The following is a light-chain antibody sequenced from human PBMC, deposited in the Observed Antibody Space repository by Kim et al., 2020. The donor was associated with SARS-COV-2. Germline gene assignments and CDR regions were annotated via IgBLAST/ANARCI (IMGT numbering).Light chain of an antibody. CDR1: SSDVGGYNY. Sequence: GQSVTISCTGTSSDVGGYNYVSWYQQHPGKAPKLMIYEVSKRPSGVPDRFSGSKSGNTASLTVSGLQAEDEADDYCSSYAGSNNYVFGTGTKVTVL. CDR2: EVS. V-gene: IGLV2-8*01. J-gene: IGLJ1*01. CDR3: SSYAGSNNYV.